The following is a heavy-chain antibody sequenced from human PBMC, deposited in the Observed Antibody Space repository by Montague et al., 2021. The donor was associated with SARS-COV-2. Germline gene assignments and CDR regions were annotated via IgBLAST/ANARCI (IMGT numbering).Heavy chain of an antibody. Sequence: SETLSLTCAVSGGSISSSNWWSWVRQPPGKGLEWIGEIYHSGSTNYNPSPKSRVTISVDKSKNQFSLKLSSVTAADTAVYYCARESSGCSFRRCSWYGMDVWGQGTTVTVSS. D-gene: IGHD6-19*01. CDR2: IYHSGST. V-gene: IGHV4-4*02. CDR3: ARESSGCSFRRCSWYGMDV. J-gene: IGHJ6*02. CDR1: GGSISSSNW.